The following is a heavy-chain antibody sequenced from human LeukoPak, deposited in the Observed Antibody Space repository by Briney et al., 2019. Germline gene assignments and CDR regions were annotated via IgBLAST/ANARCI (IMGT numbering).Heavy chain of an antibody. D-gene: IGHD5-18*01. CDR2: IHYSGST. V-gene: IGHV4-61*01. Sequence: SETLSLTCTVYGGSVSSRSYYWSWIRQPPGKGLEWIGYIHYSGSTNYNPSLESRVTISVDTSENQFSLKLSSVTAADTAVYYCARDAGHNYAYYFDYWGQGTLVTVSS. J-gene: IGHJ4*02. CDR3: ARDAGHNYAYYFDY. CDR1: GGSVSSRSYY.